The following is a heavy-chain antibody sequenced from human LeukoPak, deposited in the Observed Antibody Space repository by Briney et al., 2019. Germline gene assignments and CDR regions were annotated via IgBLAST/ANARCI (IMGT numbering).Heavy chain of an antibody. V-gene: IGHV1-18*01. J-gene: IGHJ4*02. Sequence: ASVTVSCKASGGTFNSYAISWVRQAPGQGLEWMGWISAYNGNTNYAQKLQGRVTMTTDTSTSTAYMELRSLRSDDTAVYYCARDYGDYVIDYWGQGTLVTVSS. CDR1: GGTFNSYA. CDR2: ISAYNGNT. D-gene: IGHD4-17*01. CDR3: ARDYGDYVIDY.